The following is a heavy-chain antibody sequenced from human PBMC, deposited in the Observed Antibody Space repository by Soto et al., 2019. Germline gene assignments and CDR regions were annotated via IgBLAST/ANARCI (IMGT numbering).Heavy chain of an antibody. D-gene: IGHD2-21*02. CDR3: ARPYCGGDCYSGYWYFDL. V-gene: IGHV4-39*01. CDR1: GGSISSSSYY. Sequence: SETLSLTCTVSGGSISSSSYYWGWIRQPPGKGLEWIGSIFYSGTTYYNPSLKSRVTISVDTSKNQFSLKLSSVTAADTAVYYCARPYCGGDCYSGYWYFDLWGRGTLVTVS. CDR2: IFYSGTT. J-gene: IGHJ2*01.